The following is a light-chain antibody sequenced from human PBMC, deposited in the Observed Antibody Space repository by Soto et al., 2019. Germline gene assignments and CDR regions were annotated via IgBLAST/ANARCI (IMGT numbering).Light chain of an antibody. CDR2: DAS. V-gene: IGKV3-11*01. Sequence: EIVLTQSPATLSLSPGERATLSCRASQSVSRYLAWYQQKPGQAPRLLIYDASDRATGIPARFRGSGSGTAFTLTISSLEPEDFAVYYCQHRSSWPPGFGPGNKVEIK. CDR3: QHRSSWPPG. CDR1: QSVSRY. J-gene: IGKJ3*01.